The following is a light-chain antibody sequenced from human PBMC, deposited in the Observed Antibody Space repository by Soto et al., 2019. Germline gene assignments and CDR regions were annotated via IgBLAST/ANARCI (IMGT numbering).Light chain of an antibody. CDR2: EVT. CDR1: SSDVGGYNY. CDR3: SSYTSTTTLI. V-gene: IGLV2-14*01. Sequence: QSALTQPASVSGSPGQSITISCTGTSSDVGGYNYVSWFQQSPGKAPKVMIYEVTNRPSGVSNRFSGSKSGNTASLTISGLQAEDEAAYYCSSYTSTTTLIVGGGTKLTV. J-gene: IGLJ2*01.